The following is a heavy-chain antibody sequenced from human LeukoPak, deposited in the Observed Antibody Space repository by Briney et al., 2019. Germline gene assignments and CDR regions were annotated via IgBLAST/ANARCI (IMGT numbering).Heavy chain of an antibody. CDR1: GGTFSSYA. D-gene: IGHD3-22*01. CDR3: ARGYYYDSSGRFDY. V-gene: IGHV1-69*04. Sequence: SVKVSCKASGGTFSSYAISWVRQAPGQGLEWMGRIIPIFGIANYAQKFRGRVTITADKSTSTAYMELSSLRSEDTAVYYCARGYYYDSSGRFDYWGQGTLVTVSS. J-gene: IGHJ4*02. CDR2: IIPIFGIA.